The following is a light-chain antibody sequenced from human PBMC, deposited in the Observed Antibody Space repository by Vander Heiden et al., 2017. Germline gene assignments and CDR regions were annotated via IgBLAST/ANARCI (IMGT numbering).Light chain of an antibody. J-gene: IGKJ3*01. Sequence: DLQMTQSPSSLSASVGDRVTITCRPRQGIRNYLAWYQQKPGKVPKLLIYAASTLQSGVPCRFSGNGSGTDFTLTIRSLQPEDVGTYYCQKYNSAPPFTFGPGTKVDIK. CDR2: AAS. V-gene: IGKV1-27*01. CDR1: QGIRNY. CDR3: QKYNSAPPFT.